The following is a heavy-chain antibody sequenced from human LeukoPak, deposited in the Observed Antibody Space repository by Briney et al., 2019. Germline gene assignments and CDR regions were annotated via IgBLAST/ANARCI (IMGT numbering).Heavy chain of an antibody. J-gene: IGHJ4*02. V-gene: IGHV3-48*03. CDR1: GFTFSSYE. CDR3: ARGPTASGYYDSRGRNGYFDY. D-gene: IGHD3-22*01. CDR2: ISSSGSTI. Sequence: GGSLRLSCSASGFTFSSYEMNWVRQAPGKGLEWVSYISSSGSTIYYADSVKGRFTISRDNAKNSLYLQMNSLRAEDTAVYYCARGPTASGYYDSRGRNGYFDYWGQGTLVTVSS.